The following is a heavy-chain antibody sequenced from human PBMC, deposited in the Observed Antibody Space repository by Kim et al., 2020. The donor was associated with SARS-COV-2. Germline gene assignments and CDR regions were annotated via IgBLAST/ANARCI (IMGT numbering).Heavy chain of an antibody. Sequence: GGSLRLSCAASGFTFSSYAMSWVRQAPGKGLEWVSVIYSGGSSTYYADSVKGRFTISRDNSKNTLYLQMNSLRAEDTAVYYCAKDLRRFPYGMDVWGQGTTVTVSS. J-gene: IGHJ6*02. D-gene: IGHD3-10*01. CDR2: IYSGGSST. CDR1: GFTFSSYA. V-gene: IGHV3-23*03. CDR3: AKDLRRFPYGMDV.